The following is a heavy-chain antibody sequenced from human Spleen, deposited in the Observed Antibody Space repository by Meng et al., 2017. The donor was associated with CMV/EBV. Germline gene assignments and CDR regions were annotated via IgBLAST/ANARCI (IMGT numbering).Heavy chain of an antibody. CDR1: GSVSGYY. CDR3: ARGRYCSSTSCYTGWFDP. J-gene: IGHJ5*02. Sequence: GSVSGYYWSWIRQHPGKGLEWIGEINHSGSTNYNPYLKSRVTISVDTSKNQFSLKLSSVTAADTAVYYCARGRYCSSTSCYTGWFDPWGQGTLVTVSS. CDR2: INHSGST. V-gene: IGHV4-34*01. D-gene: IGHD2-2*02.